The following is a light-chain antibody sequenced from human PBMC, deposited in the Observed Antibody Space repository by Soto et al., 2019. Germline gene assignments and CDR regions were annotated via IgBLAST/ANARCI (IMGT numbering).Light chain of an antibody. J-gene: IGKJ1*01. CDR3: QQYNNWPPWT. Sequence: EIVRTQSPATLALSPGDGPTLSGSRRPRISGKLAWYQHRPGQSPRLLSYDAYIRATGIPARFSGSGSGTVFTLKISSLQSEYFALYYCQQYNNWPPWTLGQGTKVYIK. V-gene: IGKV3-15*01. CDR1: PRISGK. CDR2: DAY.